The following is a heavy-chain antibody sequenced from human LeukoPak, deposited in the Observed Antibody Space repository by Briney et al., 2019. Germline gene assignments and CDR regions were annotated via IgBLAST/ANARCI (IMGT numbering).Heavy chain of an antibody. V-gene: IGHV1-69*06. CDR3: ARPPEYSSSSWHAFDI. CDR2: IIPIFGTA. J-gene: IGHJ3*02. Sequence: SVKVSCKASGGTFSNYAISWVRQAPGQGLEWMGGIIPIFGTANYAQKFQGRVTITAYKSTSTAYMELSSLRSEDTAVYYCARPPEYSSSSWHAFDIWGQGTMVTVSS. CDR1: GGTFSNYA. D-gene: IGHD6-6*01.